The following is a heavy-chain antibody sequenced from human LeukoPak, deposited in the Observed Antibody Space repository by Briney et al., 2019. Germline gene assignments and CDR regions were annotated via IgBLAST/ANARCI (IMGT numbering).Heavy chain of an antibody. Sequence: SETLSLTCAVYGGSFSGYYWSWIRQPPGKGLEWIGEINHSGSTNYNPSLKSRVTISVDTSKNQFSLKLSSVTAADTAVYYCARRGYDILTGSDDAFDTWGQGTMVTVSS. V-gene: IGHV4-34*01. CDR1: GGSFSGYY. CDR3: ARRGYDILTGSDDAFDT. J-gene: IGHJ3*02. D-gene: IGHD3-9*01. CDR2: INHSGST.